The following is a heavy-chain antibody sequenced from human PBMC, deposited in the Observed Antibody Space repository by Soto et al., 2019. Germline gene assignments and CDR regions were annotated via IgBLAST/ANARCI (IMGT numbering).Heavy chain of an antibody. Sequence: EVQLLESGGGLVQPGGSLRLSCAASGFTFSSYAMSWVRQAPGKGLEWVSAISGSGGSTYYADSVKGRFTISSDNSKNTLYLQMNSLRAEDTALYSCAKDAPAAGISHPLDYWGQGTLVTVSS. CDR2: ISGSGGST. D-gene: IGHD6-13*01. CDR3: AKDAPAAGISHPLDY. CDR1: GFTFSSYA. J-gene: IGHJ4*02. V-gene: IGHV3-23*01.